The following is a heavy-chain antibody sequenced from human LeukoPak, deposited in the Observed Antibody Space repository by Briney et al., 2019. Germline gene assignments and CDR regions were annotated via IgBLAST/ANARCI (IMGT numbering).Heavy chain of an antibody. CDR3: ARESSYYDSSGGGYFDY. V-gene: IGHV4-59*01. J-gene: IGHJ4*02. Sequence: PSETLSLTCTVSGGSISSYYWSWIRQPPGKGLEWIGYIYYSGSTNYNPSLKSRVTISVDTSKNQFSLKLSSVTAADTAVYYCARESSYYDSSGGGYFDYWGQGTLVTVSS. CDR1: GGSISSYY. D-gene: IGHD3-22*01. CDR2: IYYSGST.